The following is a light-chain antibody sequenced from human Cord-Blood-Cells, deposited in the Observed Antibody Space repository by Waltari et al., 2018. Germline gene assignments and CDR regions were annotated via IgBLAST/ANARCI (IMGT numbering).Light chain of an antibody. CDR1: SRDVGGYNS. V-gene: IGLV2-14*01. CDR3: SSYTSSSTLYV. Sequence: QSALTQPASVSGSPGQSITISCTGTSRDVGGYNSFSWYQQHPGKAPKLMIYDVSNRPSGVSNRFSGSKSGNTASLTISGLQAEDEADYYCSSYTSSSTLYVFGTGTKVTVL. CDR2: DVS. J-gene: IGLJ1*01.